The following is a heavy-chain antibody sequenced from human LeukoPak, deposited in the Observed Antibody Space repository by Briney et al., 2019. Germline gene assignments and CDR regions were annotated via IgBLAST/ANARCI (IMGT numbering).Heavy chain of an antibody. D-gene: IGHD2-2*01. J-gene: IGHJ4*02. CDR2: IPYDGSNK. Sequence: PGRSLRLSCAASGFTFSSYGMHWVRQAPGKGLEWVAVIPYDGSNKYYADSVKGRFTISRDNSKNTLYLQMNSLRAEDTAVYYCAKDHCSSTSCYIFDYWGQGTLVTVSS. V-gene: IGHV3-30*18. CDR3: AKDHCSSTSCYIFDY. CDR1: GFTFSSYG.